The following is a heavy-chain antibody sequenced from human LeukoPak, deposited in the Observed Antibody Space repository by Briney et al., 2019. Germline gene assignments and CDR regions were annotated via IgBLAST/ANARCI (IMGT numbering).Heavy chain of an antibody. D-gene: IGHD6-13*01. CDR3: ARDPYTSSWYWAFDI. Sequence: GGSLRLSCAASGLTVSGNYMTWVRQAPGKGLEWVSVIYSGGSTYYADSVKGRFTISRDSSKNTLYLQMNSLRPEDTAVYYCARDPYTSSWYWAFDIWGQGTLVTVSS. J-gene: IGHJ4*02. CDR2: IYSGGST. V-gene: IGHV3-66*02. CDR1: GLTVSGNY.